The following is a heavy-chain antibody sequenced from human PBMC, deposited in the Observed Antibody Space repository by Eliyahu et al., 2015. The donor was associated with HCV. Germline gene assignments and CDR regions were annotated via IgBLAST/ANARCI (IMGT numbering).Heavy chain of an antibody. J-gene: IGHJ3*02. CDR3: ARHGPSDGDIVGDGFDI. CDR2: NYYSGRT. V-gene: IGHV4-59*08. D-gene: IGHD5-24*01. Sequence: QVQLQESGPGLVKASETLSLTCSVSGASISSSYWSWIRLPPGKTLEWIGYNYYSGRTSYNPPLKSRVTISDDTSKNQFSLTLSSVTAADTAVYYCARHGPSDGDIVGDGFDIWGQGTMVTVSS. CDR1: GASISSSY.